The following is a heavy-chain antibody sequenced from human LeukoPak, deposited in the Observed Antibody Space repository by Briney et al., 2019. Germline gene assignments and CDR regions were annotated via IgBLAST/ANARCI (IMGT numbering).Heavy chain of an antibody. D-gene: IGHD7-27*01. CDR2: ISGSGGST. J-gene: IGHJ4*02. Sequence: GGSLRLSCAASGFTFSSYAMSWVRQAPGKGLEWVSAISGSGGSTYYADSVKGRFTISRDNAKNTLYLQMNSLRAEDTAVYYCARSQPGDSDPLNYWGQGTLVTVSS. CDR1: GFTFSSYA. V-gene: IGHV3-23*01. CDR3: ARSQPGDSDPLNY.